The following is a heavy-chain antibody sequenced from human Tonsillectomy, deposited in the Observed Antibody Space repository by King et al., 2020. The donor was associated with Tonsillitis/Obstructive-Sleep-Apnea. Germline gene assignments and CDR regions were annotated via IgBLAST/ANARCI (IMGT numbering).Heavy chain of an antibody. CDR3: AKRLGVVVVTAVMAFDY. V-gene: IGHV3-23*04. Sequence: EVQLVESGGGLVQPGGSLRLSCAASGFTFSNYAMSWVRQAPGKGLEWVAGISGSGSSTYYADSVKGRFTISRDNSKNTLYLQMNSLRAEDTAVYYCAKRLGVVVVTAVMAFDYWGQGTLVTVSS. D-gene: IGHD2-21*02. J-gene: IGHJ4*02. CDR2: ISGSGSST. CDR1: GFTFSNYA.